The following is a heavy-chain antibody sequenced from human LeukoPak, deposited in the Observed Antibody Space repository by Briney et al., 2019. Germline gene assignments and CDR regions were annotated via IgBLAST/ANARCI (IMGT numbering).Heavy chain of an antibody. CDR1: GYTFTSYG. CDR3: ARYQGRGGTSVDY. Sequence: GASVKVSCKASGYTFTSYGISWVRQAPGQGLEWMGWITAYNGNTNYTQHLQGRFTMTKDTSTSTAYIELRRLRSDDRALYYCARYQGRGGTSVDYWGQGTLVTVSS. CDR2: ITAYNGNT. J-gene: IGHJ4*02. D-gene: IGHD1-1*01. V-gene: IGHV1-18*01.